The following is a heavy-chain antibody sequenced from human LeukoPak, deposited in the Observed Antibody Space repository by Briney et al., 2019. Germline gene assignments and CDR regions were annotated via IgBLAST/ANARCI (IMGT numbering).Heavy chain of an antibody. CDR3: VKTSSGYYYFDY. CDR2: ITGSGVST. D-gene: IGHD3-22*01. J-gene: IGHJ4*02. CDR1: GFTFSSHA. Sequence: GGSLRLSCPASGFTFSSHAMSWVRQAPGKGLEWVSSITGSGVSTNNADSVKGRFTISRDNSENTLYLQMNSLRVEDTAVYHCVKTSSGYYYFDYWGQGTLVTVSS. V-gene: IGHV3-23*01.